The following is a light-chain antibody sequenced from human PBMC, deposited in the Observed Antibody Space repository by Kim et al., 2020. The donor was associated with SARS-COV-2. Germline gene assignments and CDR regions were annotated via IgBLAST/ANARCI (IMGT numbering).Light chain of an antibody. J-gene: IGLJ2*01. Sequence: GQRVTLSCSGSSSNIGSNTVKWYQQLPGTAPKLLIYSNNQRPSGVPDRFSGSKSGTSASLAISGLQSDDEADYYCAAWDDSLSGVVFGGGTQLTVL. CDR3: AAWDDSLSGVV. V-gene: IGLV1-44*01. CDR1: SSNIGSNT. CDR2: SNN.